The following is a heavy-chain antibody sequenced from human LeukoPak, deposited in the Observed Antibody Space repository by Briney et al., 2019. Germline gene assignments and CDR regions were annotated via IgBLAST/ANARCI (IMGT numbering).Heavy chain of an antibody. Sequence: PSETLSLTCAVYGGSFSGYYWSWIRQPPGKGLEWIGEINHSGSTNYNPSLKSRVTISVDTSKNQFSLKLSSVTAADTAVYYCARVPNYYGSGSYYNVPYYFDYWGQGTLVTVSS. V-gene: IGHV4-34*01. CDR1: GGSFSGYY. CDR3: ARVPNYYGSGSYYNVPYYFDY. D-gene: IGHD3-10*01. J-gene: IGHJ4*02. CDR2: INHSGST.